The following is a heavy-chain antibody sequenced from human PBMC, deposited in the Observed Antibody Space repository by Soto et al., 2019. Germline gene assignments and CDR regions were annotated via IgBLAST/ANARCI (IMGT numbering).Heavy chain of an antibody. CDR3: GTDGALGDTTVVDS. CDR2: IWYEGSNK. V-gene: IGHV3-33*01. CDR1: GFTFSTYG. J-gene: IGHJ4*02. D-gene: IGHD5-18*01. Sequence: ESGGGVFQPGKSLRLSCAASGFTFSTYGMPWVRQAPGKGLEWVAGIWYEGSNKYHVDALKGRFTISRANSKNTVYLQINNQRAEDTAVYYCGTDGALGDTTVVDSWGQGTLVIVSS.